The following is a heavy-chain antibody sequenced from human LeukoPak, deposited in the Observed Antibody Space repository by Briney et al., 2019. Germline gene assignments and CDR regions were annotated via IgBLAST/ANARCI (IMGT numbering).Heavy chain of an antibody. D-gene: IGHD6-13*01. J-gene: IGHJ6*03. CDR3: ARHGAAAAGTLPYYYYYMDV. Sequence: SETLSLTCTVSGGSISSSSYYWGWIRQPPGKGLEWIGSIYYSGRTYYNPSLRSRVTISVDTSKNQFSLKLSSVTAADTAVYYCARHGAAAAGTLPYYYYYMDVWGKGTTVTVSS. CDR2: IYYSGRT. CDR1: GGSISSSSYY. V-gene: IGHV4-39*01.